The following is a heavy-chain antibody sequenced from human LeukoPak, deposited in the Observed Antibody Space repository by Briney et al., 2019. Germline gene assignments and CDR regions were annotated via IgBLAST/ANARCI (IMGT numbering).Heavy chain of an antibody. Sequence: GGSLRLSCAASGFTFSSYAMSWVRQAPGKGPEWVSTVSIDGGRTYYADSVKGRFTVSRDTSKNTLYLQMNSLRAEDTAVYYCARKGIGSSRYQNMDVWGKGTTVTVTS. CDR2: VSIDGGRT. V-gene: IGHV3-23*01. D-gene: IGHD5-12*01. J-gene: IGHJ6*03. CDR1: GFTFSSYA. CDR3: ARKGIGSSRYQNMDV.